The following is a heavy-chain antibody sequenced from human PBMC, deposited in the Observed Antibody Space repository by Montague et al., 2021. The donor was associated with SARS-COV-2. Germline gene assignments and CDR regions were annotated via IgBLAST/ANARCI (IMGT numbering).Heavy chain of an antibody. CDR2: KYYNTGNT. V-gene: IGHV4-59*01. J-gene: IGHJ4*02. CDR3: ARGTGYDYYFDC. CDR1: GGSISDSY. D-gene: IGHD5-12*01. Sequence: SETLSLTCTVSGGSISDSYWNWSRQPPGKGLEWNGYKYYNTGNTNYNPSLQSRVTISLDTSKNQFSLNLRSVTAADTALYFCARGTGYDYYFDCWGLGTLVYGSA.